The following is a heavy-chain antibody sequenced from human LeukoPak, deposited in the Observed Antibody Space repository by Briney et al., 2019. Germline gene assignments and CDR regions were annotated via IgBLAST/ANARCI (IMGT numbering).Heavy chain of an antibody. Sequence: SLKLSLSASGFPFDYYAMHWVRQAPGKGLEGVPSISWNSGSIGYADSVKGRFTISRDNAKNSLYLQMNSLRAEDTALYYCAKDIYYDILTGYYNHWGQGTLVTVSS. J-gene: IGHJ5*02. CDR3: AKDIYYDILTGYYNH. CDR2: ISWNSGSI. D-gene: IGHD3-9*01. CDR1: GFPFDYYA. V-gene: IGHV3-9*01.